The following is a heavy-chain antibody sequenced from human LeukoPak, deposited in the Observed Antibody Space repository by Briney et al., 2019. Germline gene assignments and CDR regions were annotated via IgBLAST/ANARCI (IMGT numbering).Heavy chain of an antibody. J-gene: IGHJ4*02. V-gene: IGHV3-23*01. CDR2: ISGSDGNT. CDR3: AKSGRQWLASFDY. D-gene: IGHD6-19*01. Sequence: GGSLRLSCAATGLTFSNYAMSWVRQAPGKGLEWVSAISGSDGNTYYADSVKGRFTISRDNSRDTLYLQMNSLRAEDTAVYYCAKSGRQWLASFDYWGQGTLVTVSP. CDR1: GLTFSNYA.